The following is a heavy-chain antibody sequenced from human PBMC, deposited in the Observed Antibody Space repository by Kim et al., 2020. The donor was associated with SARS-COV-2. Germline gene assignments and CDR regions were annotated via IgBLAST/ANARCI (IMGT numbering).Heavy chain of an antibody. CDR2: ISSSSSYI. CDR3: AREPVPSSSWYTYFDY. Sequence: GGSLRLSCAASGFTFSSYSMNWVRQAPGKGLEWVSSISSSSSYIYYADSVKGRFTISRDNAKNSLYLQMNSLRAEDTAVYYCAREPVPSSSWYTYFDYWGQGTLVTVSS. D-gene: IGHD6-13*01. J-gene: IGHJ4*02. CDR1: GFTFSSYS. V-gene: IGHV3-21*01.